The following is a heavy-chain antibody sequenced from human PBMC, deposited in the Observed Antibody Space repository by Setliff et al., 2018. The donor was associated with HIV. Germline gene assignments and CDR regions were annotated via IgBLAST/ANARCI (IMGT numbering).Heavy chain of an antibody. V-gene: IGHV3-23*01. CDR3: AKGRYSSGAHYYYYYMDV. J-gene: IGHJ6*03. D-gene: IGHD6-19*01. CDR2: ISGSGGST. Sequence: PGGSLRLSCVASGFRFDDYGMSWVRQAPGKGLEWVSAISGSGGSTYYADSVKGRFTISRDNSKNTRYLQMNSLRAEDTAVYYCAKGRYSSGAHYYYYYMDVWGKGTTVTVSS. CDR1: GFRFDDYG.